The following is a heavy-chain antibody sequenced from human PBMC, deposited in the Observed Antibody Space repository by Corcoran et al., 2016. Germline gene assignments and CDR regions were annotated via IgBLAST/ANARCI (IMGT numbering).Heavy chain of an antibody. CDR1: GGPFSRYA. V-gene: IGHV1-69*06. J-gene: IGHJ6*02. Sequence: QVQLVQSGAEVKKPGSSVQVSCKASGGPFSRYAIRWVRQAPGQGLEWMGGIIPIFGTANYAQKFQGRVTITADKSTSTAYMELSSLRSENTAVYYCARDSSDSRIAARPGYYYGMDVWGQGTTVTVSS. CDR3: ARDSSDSRIAARPGYYYGMDV. CDR2: IIPIFGTA. D-gene: IGHD6-6*01.